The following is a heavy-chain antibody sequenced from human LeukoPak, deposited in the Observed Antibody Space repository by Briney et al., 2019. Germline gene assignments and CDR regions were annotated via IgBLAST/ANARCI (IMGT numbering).Heavy chain of an antibody. J-gene: IGHJ4*02. D-gene: IGHD3-22*01. CDR1: GFTFNNYA. CDR3: AKASAMIVVVSKHFDY. Sequence: GGSLRLSCAASGFTFNNYALHWVRQAPGNGLEWVALISHDATNKYYADSVRGRFTISRDNSKNTLYLQMNSLRAEGTAVYYCAKASAMIVVVSKHFDYWGQGTLVTVSS. V-gene: IGHV3-30*04. CDR2: ISHDATNK.